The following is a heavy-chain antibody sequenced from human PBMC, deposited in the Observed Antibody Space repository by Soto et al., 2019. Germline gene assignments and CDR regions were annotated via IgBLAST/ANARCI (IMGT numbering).Heavy chain of an antibody. J-gene: IGHJ6*02. CDR2: ISGSGGST. CDR1: GFTFSSYA. D-gene: IGHD6-6*01. Sequence: GGSLRLSCAASGFTFSSYAMSWVRQAPGKGLEWVSAISGSGGSTYYADSVKGRFTISRDNSKNTLYLQMNSLRAEDTAVYYCATPRYSSSSPYYYGMDVWGQGTTVTVSS. CDR3: ATPRYSSSSPYYYGMDV. V-gene: IGHV3-23*01.